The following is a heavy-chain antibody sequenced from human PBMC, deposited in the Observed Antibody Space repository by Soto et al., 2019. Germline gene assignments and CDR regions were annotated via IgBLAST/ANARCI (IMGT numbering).Heavy chain of an antibody. D-gene: IGHD3-10*01. Sequence: ASVKVSCKASGYTFSSYAMHWVRQAPGQRLEWMGWINAGNGNTKYSQKFQGRVTITRDTSASTAYKELTRLRSEDTAVYYCAVPRVQYYYGSGNTKNFDSWYFDLWGRGTLVTVSS. CDR1: GYTFSSYA. J-gene: IGHJ2*01. CDR2: INAGNGNT. V-gene: IGHV1-3*01. CDR3: AVPRVQYYYGSGNTKNFDSWYFDL.